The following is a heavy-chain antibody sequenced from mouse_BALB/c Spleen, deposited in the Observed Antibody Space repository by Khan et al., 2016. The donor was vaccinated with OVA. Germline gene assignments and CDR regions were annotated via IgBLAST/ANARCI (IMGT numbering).Heavy chain of an antibody. CDR2: IDPSKSET. J-gene: IGHJ3*01. D-gene: IGHD1-1*01. V-gene: IGHV1S127*01. Sequence: QVQLQQSGPELVRPGASVKMSCKASGYTFTSFWINWVKQRPGPGLEWIGMIDPSKSETRLTQKFKDKATLNVDKSSNTSYMQLSRLTSDDSSVYDCSRGGYGRPFAYWGQGTLVTVSA. CDR3: SRGGYGRPFAY. CDR1: GYTFTSFW.